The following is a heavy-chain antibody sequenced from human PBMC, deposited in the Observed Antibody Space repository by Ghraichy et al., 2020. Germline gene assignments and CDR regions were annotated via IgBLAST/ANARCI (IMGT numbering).Heavy chain of an antibody. D-gene: IGHD1-26*01. Sequence: GGSLRLSCVASGFTFSDYGMHWVRQAPGKGLEWVAVMSYDGSYKYYADSVKGRFAISRDISKNTLYLRMNSLRPDDTAVYYCAKPKDLRWEPNFFDSWGQGTLVTVSS. CDR3: AKPKDLRWEPNFFDS. J-gene: IGHJ4*02. CDR2: MSYDGSYK. CDR1: GFTFSDYG. V-gene: IGHV3-30*18.